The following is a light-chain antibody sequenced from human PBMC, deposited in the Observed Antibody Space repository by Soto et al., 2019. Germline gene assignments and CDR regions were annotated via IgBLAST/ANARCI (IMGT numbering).Light chain of an antibody. Sequence: DIQMTQSPSTLSASVGDRVTITCRASQSISTWWAWYQQKPGKAPKLLIYDASSLESGVPSRFSGSGSGTEFTLTISSLQHDDFATYYCQQYNSYSLTFGQGTKVEIK. J-gene: IGKJ1*01. CDR3: QQYNSYSLT. V-gene: IGKV1-5*01. CDR1: QSISTW. CDR2: DAS.